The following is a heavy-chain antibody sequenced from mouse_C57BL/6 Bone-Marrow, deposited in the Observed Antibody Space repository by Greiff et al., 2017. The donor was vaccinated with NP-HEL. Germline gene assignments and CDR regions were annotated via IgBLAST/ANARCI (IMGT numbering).Heavy chain of an antibody. CDR3: ASLRYYDGDYFDY. CDR2: FHPYNDDT. J-gene: IGHJ2*01. CDR1: GYTFTTYP. D-gene: IGHD1-2*01. V-gene: IGHV1-47*01. Sequence: QVQLQQSGAELVKPGASVKMSCKASGYTFTTYPIEWMKQNHGKSLEWIGNFHPYNDDTNYNEKFKGKATLTVDKSSSTVYLELSRLTSDDSAVFDCASLRYYDGDYFDYWGQGTTLTVSS.